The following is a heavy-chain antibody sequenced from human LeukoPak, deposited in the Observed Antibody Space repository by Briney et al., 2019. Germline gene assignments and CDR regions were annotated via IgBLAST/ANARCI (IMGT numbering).Heavy chain of an antibody. V-gene: IGHV3-30-3*01. Sequence: GGSLRLSCAASGFTFSSYAMHWVRQAPGKGLEWVAVISYDGSNKYYADSVKGRFTISRDNSKNTLYLQMNSLRAEDTAVYYCARGQGSVWFGGTDYWGQGTLVTVSS. CDR2: ISYDGSNK. CDR3: ARGQGSVWFGGTDY. D-gene: IGHD3-10*01. CDR1: GFTFSSYA. J-gene: IGHJ4*02.